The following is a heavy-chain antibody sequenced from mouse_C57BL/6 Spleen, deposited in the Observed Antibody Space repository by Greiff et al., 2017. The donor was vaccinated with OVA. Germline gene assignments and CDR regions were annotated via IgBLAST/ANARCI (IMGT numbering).Heavy chain of an antibody. Sequence: EVQLVESGGGLVKPGGSLKLSCAASGFTFSSYAMSWVRQTPEKRLEWVATISDGGSYTYYPDNVKGRFTISRDNAKNNLYLQMSHLKSEDTAMYYCARKLLYFDYWGQGTTLTVSS. J-gene: IGHJ2*01. CDR3: ARKLLYFDY. CDR1: GFTFSSYA. D-gene: IGHD2-1*01. CDR2: ISDGGSYT. V-gene: IGHV5-4*01.